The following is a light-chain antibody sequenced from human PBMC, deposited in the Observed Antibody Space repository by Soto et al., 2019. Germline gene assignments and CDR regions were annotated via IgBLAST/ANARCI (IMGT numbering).Light chain of an antibody. V-gene: IGLV1-44*01. CDR1: SSNIGSNT. J-gene: IGLJ3*02. CDR2: NNN. CDR3: AAWDDSLDGVGV. Sequence: QSVLTQPPSASGTPGQRVTISCSGSSSNIGSNTVSWYQQFPGTAPKLLIHNNNQRPSGVPDRFSGSKSGTSASLAISGLQSDDEADYYCAAWDDSLDGVGVFGGGTKVTVL.